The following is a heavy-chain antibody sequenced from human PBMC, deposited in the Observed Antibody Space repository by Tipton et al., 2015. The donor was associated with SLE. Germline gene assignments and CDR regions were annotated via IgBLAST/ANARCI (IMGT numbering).Heavy chain of an antibody. CDR3: ARSSYPYYFDY. J-gene: IGHJ4*01. Sequence: FTFSRDNAKNTLYLQMNSLRAEDTAVYYCARSSYPYYFDYWGHGTLVTVSS. V-gene: IGHV3-74*01. D-gene: IGHD3-3*01.